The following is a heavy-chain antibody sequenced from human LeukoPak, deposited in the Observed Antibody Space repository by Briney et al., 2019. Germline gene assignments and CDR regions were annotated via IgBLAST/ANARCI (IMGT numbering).Heavy chain of an antibody. V-gene: IGHV4-59*01. D-gene: IGHD6-6*01. CDR1: GGSISSYY. Sequence: SETLSLTCTVSGGSISSYYWSWIRQPPGKGLEWIGYIYYSGSTNYNPSLKSRVTISVDTSKNQFSLKLSSVTAADTAVYYCARDSSSSVGFDPWGQGTLVTVSS. CDR3: ARDSSSSVGFDP. CDR2: IYYSGST. J-gene: IGHJ5*02.